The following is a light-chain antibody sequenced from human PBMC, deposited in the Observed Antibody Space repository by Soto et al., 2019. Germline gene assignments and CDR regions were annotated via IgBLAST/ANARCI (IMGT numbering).Light chain of an antibody. CDR2: GAS. J-gene: IGKJ5*01. V-gene: IGKV3-15*01. CDR1: QNINTY. CDR3: QQYNDWPLIS. Sequence: EIVMTQSPATLSVSPGERATLSCRASQNINTYLAWYQHKPGQAPRLLIYGASTRATGIPARFSGSGSGTEFTLTISGLLSEDLALYFCQQYNDWPLISFGQGTRLEIK.